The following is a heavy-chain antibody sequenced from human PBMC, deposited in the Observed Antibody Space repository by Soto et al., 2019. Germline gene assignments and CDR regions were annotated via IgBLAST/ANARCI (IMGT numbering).Heavy chain of an antibody. CDR3: AGGRSGGSWGFDY. J-gene: IGHJ4*02. V-gene: IGHV3-23*01. CDR1: GFTFSSYA. Sequence: GGSLRLSCAASGFTFSSYAMSWVRQAPGKGLEWVSAISGSGGSTYYADSVKGRFTISRDNSKNTLYLQMNSLRAEDTAVYYCAGGRSGGSWGFDYWGQGTLVTVSS. CDR2: ISGSGGST. D-gene: IGHD2-15*01.